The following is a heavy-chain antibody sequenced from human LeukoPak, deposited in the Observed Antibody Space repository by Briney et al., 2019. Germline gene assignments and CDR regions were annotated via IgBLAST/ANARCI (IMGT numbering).Heavy chain of an antibody. V-gene: IGHV4-59*01. CDR1: GGSISNYY. Sequence: SETLSLTCTVSGGSISNYYWSWIRQPAGKGLEWIGYIYYSGSTNYNPSLKSRVTISVDTSKNQFSLKLSSVTAADTAVYYCARVYYHSSAYYLYFFDYWGQGTLVTVSS. D-gene: IGHD3-22*01. CDR3: ARVYYHSSAYYLYFFDY. CDR2: IYYSGST. J-gene: IGHJ4*02.